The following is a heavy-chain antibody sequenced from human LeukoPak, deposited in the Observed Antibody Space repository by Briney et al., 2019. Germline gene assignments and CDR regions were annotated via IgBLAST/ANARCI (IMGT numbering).Heavy chain of an antibody. D-gene: IGHD6-19*01. Sequence: ASVKVSCKASGYNFISYGISWVRQAPGQGLEWMGWISAYNGNTNYAQKLQGRVTMTTDTSTSTAYMELRSLRSDDTAVYYCARASVAVAGTRYFDLWGRGTLVTVSS. V-gene: IGHV1-18*01. CDR3: ARASVAVAGTRYFDL. CDR1: GYNFISYG. CDR2: ISAYNGNT. J-gene: IGHJ2*01.